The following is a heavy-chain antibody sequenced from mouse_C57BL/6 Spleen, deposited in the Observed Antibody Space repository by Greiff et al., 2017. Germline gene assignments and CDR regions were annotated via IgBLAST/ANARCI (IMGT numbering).Heavy chain of an antibody. CDR1: GFTFSNYW. CDR3: TRSNYVRGYFDV. D-gene: IGHD2-5*01. CDR2: IRLKSDNYAT. J-gene: IGHJ1*03. V-gene: IGHV6-3*01. Sequence: EVKLEESGGGLVQPGGSMKLSCVASGFTFSNYWMNWVRQSPEKGLEWVAQIRLKSDNYATHYAESVKGRFTISRDDSKSSVYLQMNNLRAEDTGIYYCTRSNYVRGYFDVWGTGTTVTVSS.